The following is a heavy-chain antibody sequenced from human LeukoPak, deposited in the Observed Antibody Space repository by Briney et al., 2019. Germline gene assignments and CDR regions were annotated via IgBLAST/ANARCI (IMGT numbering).Heavy chain of an antibody. CDR2: IYYSGST. CDR1: GGSISSSRYY. CDR3: ARRGRGDWFDP. V-gene: IGHV4-39*01. Sequence: SETLSLTCTVSGGSISSSRYYWGWIRQPPGKGLEWIGSIYYSGSTYYNPSLKSRVTISVDTSKNQFSLKLSSVTAADTAVYYCARRGRGDWFDPWGQGTLVTVSS. J-gene: IGHJ5*02. D-gene: IGHD3-10*01.